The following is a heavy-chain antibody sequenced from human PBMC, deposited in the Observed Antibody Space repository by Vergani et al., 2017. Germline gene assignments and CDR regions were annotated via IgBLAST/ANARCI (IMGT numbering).Heavy chain of an antibody. CDR3: ARQAVIAAAGTADYYYGMDV. Sequence: QLQLQESGPGLVKPSETLSLTCTVSGGSISSSSYYWGWIRQPPGKGLEWIGSIYYSGSTYYNPSLKSRFTISVDTSKNPFSLKLSSVTAADTAVYYCARQAVIAAAGTADYYYGMDVWGQGTTVTVSS. V-gene: IGHV4-39*01. CDR1: GGSISSSSYY. CDR2: IYYSGST. J-gene: IGHJ6*02. D-gene: IGHD6-13*01.